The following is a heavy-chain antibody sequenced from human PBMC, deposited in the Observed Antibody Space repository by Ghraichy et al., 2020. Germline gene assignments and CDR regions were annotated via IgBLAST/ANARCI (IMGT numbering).Heavy chain of an antibody. Sequence: GGSLRLSCAASGFTFSSYSMNWVRQAPGKGLEWVSYISSSSSTIYYADSVKGRFTISRDNAKNSLYLQMNSLRDEDTAVYYCAREVGVEMATIPFDYWGQGTLVTVSS. D-gene: IGHD5-24*01. CDR2: ISSSSSTI. CDR1: GFTFSSYS. V-gene: IGHV3-48*02. J-gene: IGHJ4*02. CDR3: AREVGVEMATIPFDY.